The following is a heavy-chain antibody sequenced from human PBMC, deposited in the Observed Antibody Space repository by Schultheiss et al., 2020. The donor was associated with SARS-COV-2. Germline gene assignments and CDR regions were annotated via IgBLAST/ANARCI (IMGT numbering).Heavy chain of an antibody. Sequence: ASVKVSCKASGYTFTGYYMHWVRQAPGQGLEWMGWINPNSGGTNYAQKFQGRVTMTRDTSISTAYMELSSLRSEDTAVYYCAREGVAAAGTFDYWGQGTLVTVSS. D-gene: IGHD6-13*01. CDR3: AREGVAAAGTFDY. J-gene: IGHJ4*02. V-gene: IGHV1-2*02. CDR2: INPNSGGT. CDR1: GYTFTGYY.